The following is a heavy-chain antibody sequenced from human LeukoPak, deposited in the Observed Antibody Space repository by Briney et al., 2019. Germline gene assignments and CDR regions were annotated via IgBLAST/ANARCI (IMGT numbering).Heavy chain of an antibody. Sequence: GGTLRLSCAASGLTFSSYGMHCARQAPGKGLEWVAVIWYDGSNKYYADSVKGRFTISRDNSKNTLYLQMNSLRAEDTAVYYCAADSTADYWGEGTLVTVSS. CDR3: AADSTADY. V-gene: IGHV3-33*01. CDR1: GLTFSSYG. CDR2: IWYDGSNK. J-gene: IGHJ4*02. D-gene: IGHD2-2*01.